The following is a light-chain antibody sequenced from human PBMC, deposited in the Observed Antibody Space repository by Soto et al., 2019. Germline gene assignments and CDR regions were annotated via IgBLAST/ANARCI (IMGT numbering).Light chain of an antibody. CDR2: DAS. CDR3: KQYDTYWT. Sequence: DIQLTQSPSTLSASVGDRVTITCRASQDISRSLARYQQKPGKAPNFLMYDASTLESGVPSRFSGSGSATEFTLTITNLQPDDFATYYCKQYDTYWTFGQGTKVEI. V-gene: IGKV1-5*01. J-gene: IGKJ1*01. CDR1: QDISRS.